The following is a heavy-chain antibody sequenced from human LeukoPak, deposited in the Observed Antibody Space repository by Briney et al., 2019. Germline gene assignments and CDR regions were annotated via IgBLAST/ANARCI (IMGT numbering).Heavy chain of an antibody. CDR2: IHSGGTT. V-gene: IGHV4-61*02. J-gene: IGHJ6*03. CDR3: ARDNGSGYTKGYEHYYYYLDV. D-gene: IGHD3-3*02. Sequence: PSQTLSLTCTVSGGSISSGSYYWSWIRQPAGKGLEWIGRIHSGGTTNYNPSLMSRVTLSKDKSKKHISLRLTSVTAADTALYYCARDNGSGYTKGYEHYYYYLDVWGKGTTVTVSS. CDR1: GGSISSGSYY.